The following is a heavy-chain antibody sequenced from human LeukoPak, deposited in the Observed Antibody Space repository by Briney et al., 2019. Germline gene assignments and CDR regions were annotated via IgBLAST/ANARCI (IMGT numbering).Heavy chain of an antibody. V-gene: IGHV1-69*13. CDR1: GGTFSSCA. Sequence: ASVKVSCKASGGTFSSCAISWVRQAPGQGLEWMGGIIPIFGTANYAQKFQGRVTITADESTSTAYMELSSLRSEDTAVYYCASGTGAPHCSSTSCQSDYWGQGTLVTVSS. J-gene: IGHJ4*02. CDR2: IIPIFGTA. CDR3: ASGTGAPHCSSTSCQSDY. D-gene: IGHD2-2*01.